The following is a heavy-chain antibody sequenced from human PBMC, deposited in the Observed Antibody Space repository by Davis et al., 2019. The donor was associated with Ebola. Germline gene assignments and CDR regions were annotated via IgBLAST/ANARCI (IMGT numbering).Heavy chain of an antibody. CDR2: IGTAGDT. CDR1: GFTFSSYD. Sequence: GGSLRLSCAASGFTFSSYDMHWVRQATGKGLEWVSAIGTAGDTYYPGSVKGRFTISRENAKNSLYLQMNSLRAEDTALYYCAKDQYYYGMDVWGQGTTVTVSS. V-gene: IGHV3-13*01. CDR3: AKDQYYYGMDV. J-gene: IGHJ6*02.